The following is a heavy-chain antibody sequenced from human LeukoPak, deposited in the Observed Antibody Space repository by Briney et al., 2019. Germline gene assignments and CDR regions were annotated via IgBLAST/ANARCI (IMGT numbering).Heavy chain of an antibody. V-gene: IGHV3-23*01. D-gene: IGHD2-8*01. CDR2: ISGSGGST. Sequence: GGSLRLSCAASGFTVSSYAMSWVRQAPGKGLEWASAISGSGGSTYYADSVKGRFTISRDNSKNTLYLQMNSLRAEDTAVYYCAKEPGFSMVYADEDPDPWGHGTLVTVSS. CDR1: GFTVSSYA. J-gene: IGHJ5*02. CDR3: AKEPGFSMVYADEDPDP.